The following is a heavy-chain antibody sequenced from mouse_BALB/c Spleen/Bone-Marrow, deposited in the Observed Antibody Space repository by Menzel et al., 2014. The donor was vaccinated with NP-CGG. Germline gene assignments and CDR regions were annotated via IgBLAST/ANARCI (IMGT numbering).Heavy chain of an antibody. CDR2: IYPGDFNT. D-gene: IGHD2-4*01. CDR3: ARKSQRAYDSMNY. CDR1: GYTFTSYY. V-gene: IGHV1S56*01. Sequence: QVQLKESGPELVKPGASVRISRKASGYTFTSYYIYWVRQRPGQGLERIGWIYPGDFNTKYNEKFKGKATLTADKSSSTAYMQLSSLTSEDSAVYFCARKSQRAYDSMNYWGQGTSVTVSS. J-gene: IGHJ4*01.